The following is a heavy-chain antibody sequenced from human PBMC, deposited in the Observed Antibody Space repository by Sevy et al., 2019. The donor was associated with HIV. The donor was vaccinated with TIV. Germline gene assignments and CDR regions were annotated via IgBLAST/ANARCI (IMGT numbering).Heavy chain of an antibody. CDR2: ISWSSDII. CDR3: AKDLASEGTGYYHCEY. D-gene: IGHD3-9*01. V-gene: IGHV3-9*01. J-gene: IGHJ4*02. CDR1: GFTFDDYA. Sequence: GGSLRLSCAASGFTFDDYAMHWVRQAPGKGLEWVSGISWSSDIIGYADSVKGRFTISRDNAKKSLYLQMNSLRAEDTALYYCAKDLASEGTGYYHCEYWGQGTLVTVSS.